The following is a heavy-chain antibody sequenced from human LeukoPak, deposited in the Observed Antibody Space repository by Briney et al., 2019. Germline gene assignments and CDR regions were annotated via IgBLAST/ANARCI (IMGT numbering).Heavy chain of an antibody. CDR3: AKGGGYSGSYGSYYYYMDV. CDR1: GFTFSSYA. CDR2: ISGSGGST. D-gene: IGHD1-26*01. J-gene: IGHJ6*03. V-gene: IGHV3-23*01. Sequence: GGSLRLSCAASGFTFSSYAMSWVRQAPGKGLEWVSAISGSGGSTYYADSVKGRFTISRDNSKNTLYLQMNSLRAEDTAVYYCAKGGGYSGSYGSYYYYMDVWGKGTTVTVSS.